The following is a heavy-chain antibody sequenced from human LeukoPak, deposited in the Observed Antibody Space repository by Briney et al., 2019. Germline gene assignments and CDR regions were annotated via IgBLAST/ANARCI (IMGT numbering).Heavy chain of an antibody. V-gene: IGHV4-59*11. CDR3: AGVTHYFDY. CDR1: GGSISSHY. CDR2: IYYSGST. Sequence: SETLSLTCTVSGGSISSHYWSWIRQPPGKGLEWIGYIYYSGSTNYNPSLKSRVTISVDTSKNQFSLKLSSVTAEDTAVYYCAGVTHYFDYWGQGTLVTVSS. J-gene: IGHJ4*02. D-gene: IGHD2-21*02.